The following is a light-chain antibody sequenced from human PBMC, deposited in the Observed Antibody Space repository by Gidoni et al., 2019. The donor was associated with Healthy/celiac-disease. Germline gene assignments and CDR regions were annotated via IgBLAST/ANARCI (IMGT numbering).Light chain of an antibody. CDR2: GKN. CDR1: SLRSYY. CDR3: NSRDSSGNHAYV. V-gene: IGLV3-19*01. J-gene: IGLJ1*01. Sequence: SSELTQDPAVSVALGQTVRITCQGVSLRSYYASWYQQKPGQAPVLVIYGKNNRPSGIPDRFSGSSSGNTASLTITGAQAEDEADYYCNSRDSSGNHAYVFGTGTKVTVL.